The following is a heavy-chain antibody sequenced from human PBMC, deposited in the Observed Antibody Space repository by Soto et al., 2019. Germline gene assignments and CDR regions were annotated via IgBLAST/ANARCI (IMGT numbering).Heavy chain of an antibody. CDR1: GFTFSSYA. J-gene: IGHJ4*02. D-gene: IGHD1-20*01. Sequence: GGSLRLSCAASGFTFSSYAIHWVRQAPGKGLEWVAVISYDGTHKNYADSVKGRFTISRDNSKKALYLQMSSLRAEDTAVYYCARDTSEVTGITGEFDYWGQGTLVTVSS. CDR2: ISYDGTHK. CDR3: ARDTSEVTGITGEFDY. V-gene: IGHV3-30-3*01.